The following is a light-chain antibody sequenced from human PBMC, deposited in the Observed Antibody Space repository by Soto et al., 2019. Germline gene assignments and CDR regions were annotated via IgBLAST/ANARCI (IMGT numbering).Light chain of an antibody. CDR1: QSVSSY. J-gene: IGKJ5*01. Sequence: EIVLTQSPATLSLSPGERATLSCRASQSVSSYLAWYQQKPGQAPRLLIYETSNRATGIPARFSGSGSGTDFTLTISSLGPEDFGVYYCQQRSSWPLFGQGTRLEIK. CDR3: QQRSSWPL. CDR2: ETS. V-gene: IGKV3-11*01.